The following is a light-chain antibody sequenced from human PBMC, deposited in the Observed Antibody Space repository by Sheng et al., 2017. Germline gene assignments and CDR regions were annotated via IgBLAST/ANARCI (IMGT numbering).Light chain of an antibody. CDR1: TYNY. Sequence: QSALTQPRSVSGSPGESVTISCTGTTYNYVTWYQHQPGKAPKPLIYDVSKRPSGVPDRFSGSKSGNTASLAISGLQPEDEADYYCCSFAGGSYVFGSGTTVIVL. V-gene: IGLV2-11*01. CDR3: CSFAGGSYV. J-gene: IGLJ1*01. CDR2: DVS.